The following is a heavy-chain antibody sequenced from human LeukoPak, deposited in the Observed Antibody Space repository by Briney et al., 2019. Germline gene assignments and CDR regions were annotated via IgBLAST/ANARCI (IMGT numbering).Heavy chain of an antibody. D-gene: IGHD5-12*01. CDR1: GRSISSYY. CDR2: IYCSGST. J-gene: IGHJ5*02. CDR3: ARGNSGYDFRFDP. Sequence: SDTLSLTCTVPGRSISSYYWSWIRQPPGKGLDPTGYIYCSGSTNYNPSLKSRVTISVDTFKNQFSLKLSSVTAADTAVYYCARGNSGYDFRFDPWGQGTLVTVSS. V-gene: IGHV4-59*07.